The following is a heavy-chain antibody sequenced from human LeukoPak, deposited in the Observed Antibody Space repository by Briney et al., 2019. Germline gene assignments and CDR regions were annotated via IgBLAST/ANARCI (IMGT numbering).Heavy chain of an antibody. D-gene: IGHD2-15*01. CDR3: ATDLPLGVVAATPRTSY. J-gene: IGHJ4*02. V-gene: IGHV1-24*01. Sequence: GASVKVSCKVSGYTLTELSMHWVRQAPGKGLEWMGGFDPEDGETIYAQKFQGRVTMTEDTSTDAAYMELSSLRSEDTAVYYCATDLPLGVVAATPRTSYWGQGTLVTVSS. CDR1: GYTLTELS. CDR2: FDPEDGET.